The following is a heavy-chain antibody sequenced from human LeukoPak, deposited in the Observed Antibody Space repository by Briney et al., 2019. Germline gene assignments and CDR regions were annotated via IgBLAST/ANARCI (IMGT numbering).Heavy chain of an antibody. J-gene: IGHJ4*02. CDR3: TRVGYIDEGIDY. CDR1: GFTFSNAR. V-gene: IGHV3-7*04. CDR2: IKQDGSKK. D-gene: IGHD5-24*01. Sequence: PGGSLRLSCAASGFTFSNARMTWVRQAPGKGLEWVANIKQDGSKKSYVDSVKGRFTISRDNAKNSLYLQMNSLRAEDTAIYYCTRVGYIDEGIDYWGQGTLVTVSS.